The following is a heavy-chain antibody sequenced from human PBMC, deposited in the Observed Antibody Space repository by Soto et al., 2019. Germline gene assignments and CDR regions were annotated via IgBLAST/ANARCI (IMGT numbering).Heavy chain of an antibody. CDR1: GGSISSGGYY. CDR2: IYYSGST. V-gene: IGHV4-31*03. J-gene: IGHJ3*02. D-gene: IGHD3-22*01. Sequence: SETLSLTCTFSGGSISSGGYYWSWVRQHPWKGLEWIGYIYYSGSTNYNSSLKSRVTISVDRSKNQFSLKLSSVTAADTAVYYCARDVIMIVTRRAFDIWGQGTMVLVS. CDR3: ARDVIMIVTRRAFDI.